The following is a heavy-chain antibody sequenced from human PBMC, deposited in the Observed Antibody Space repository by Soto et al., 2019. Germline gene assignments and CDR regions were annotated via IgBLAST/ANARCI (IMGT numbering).Heavy chain of an antibody. V-gene: IGHV4-30-4*01. CDR1: GGSISSGDYY. CDR2: IYYSGST. Sequence: QVQLQESGPGLVKPSQTLSLTCTVSGGSISSGDYYWSWIRQPPGKGLEWIGYIYYSGSTYYNPSLKSRVTLSVDTSKNQFSLKLSSVTAADTAVYYCARDSRRYSSTGGMDVWGQGTTVTVSS. J-gene: IGHJ6*02. CDR3: ARDSRRYSSTGGMDV. D-gene: IGHD6-13*01.